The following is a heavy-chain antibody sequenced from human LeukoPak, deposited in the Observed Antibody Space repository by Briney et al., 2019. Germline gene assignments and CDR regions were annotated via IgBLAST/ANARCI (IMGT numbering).Heavy chain of an antibody. Sequence: VKVSCKASGYTFTSYDINWVRQATGRGLEWMGWMNPNSGNTGYAQKFQGRVTMTRNTSISTAYMELSSLRSEDTAVYYCARRWPTAHYYYYGMDVWGQGTTVTVSS. J-gene: IGHJ6*02. D-gene: IGHD5-24*01. CDR3: ARRWPTAHYYYYGMDV. CDR2: MNPNSGNT. CDR1: GYTFTSYD. V-gene: IGHV1-8*01.